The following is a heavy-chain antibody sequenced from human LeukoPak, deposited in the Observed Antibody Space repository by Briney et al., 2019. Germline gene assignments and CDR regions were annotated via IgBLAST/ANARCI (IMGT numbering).Heavy chain of an antibody. D-gene: IGHD6-13*01. CDR3: ARESYSSSWNDY. CDR2: ISSSSSYI. Sequence: GGSLRLSCAASGFTFSTYSMNWVRQAPGKGLEWVSSISSSSSYIYYADSVKGRFTISRDNAKNSLYLQMNSLRAEDTAVYYCARESYSSSWNDYWGQGTLVTVSS. CDR1: GFTFSTYS. J-gene: IGHJ4*02. V-gene: IGHV3-21*01.